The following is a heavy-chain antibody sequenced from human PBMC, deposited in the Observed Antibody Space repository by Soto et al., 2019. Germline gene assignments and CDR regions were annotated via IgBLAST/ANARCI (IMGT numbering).Heavy chain of an antibody. CDR2: IKMDASQK. CDR1: GFTFGSYW. CDR3: AIDSGYGSGASVHHYLDF. Sequence: GGSLRLSCAASGFTFGSYWMSWVRQAPEKGLEWLATIKMDASQKKYVDSVRGRFTVSRDNAKNSLYLQMDSLRAEDTAVYYCAIDSGYGSGASVHHYLDFWGHGTLVTVSS. V-gene: IGHV3-7*01. J-gene: IGHJ4*01. D-gene: IGHD3-10*01.